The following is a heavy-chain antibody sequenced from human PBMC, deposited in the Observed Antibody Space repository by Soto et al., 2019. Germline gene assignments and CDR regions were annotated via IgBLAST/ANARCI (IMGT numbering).Heavy chain of an antibody. J-gene: IGHJ6*02. CDR1: GGSISSGGYY. CDR2: IYYSGST. CDR3: ATSVQAHYGMDV. Sequence: QVQLQESGPGLVKPSQTLSLTCTVSGGSISSGGYYWSWIRQHTGKGQEWIGYIYYSGSTYYNPSLRSRITIPVDTSKNQFSRKQSSVTAAETAVYFCATSVQAHYGMDVWGQGTTVTVSS. V-gene: IGHV4-31*03. D-gene: IGHD1-1*01.